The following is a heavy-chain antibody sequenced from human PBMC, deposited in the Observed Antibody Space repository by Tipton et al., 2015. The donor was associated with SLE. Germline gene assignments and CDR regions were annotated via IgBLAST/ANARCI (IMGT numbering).Heavy chain of an antibody. CDR3: AREGVFSEAFDI. V-gene: IGHV3-30*04. CDR1: GFTFSSYA. J-gene: IGHJ3*02. D-gene: IGHD3-10*01. CDR2: ISYDGSNK. Sequence: SLRLSCAASGFTFSSYAMHWVRQAPGKGLEWVAVISYDGSNKYYADSVKGRFTISRDNSKNTLYLQMNSLRAEDTAVYYCAREGVFSEAFDIWGQGTMVTVSS.